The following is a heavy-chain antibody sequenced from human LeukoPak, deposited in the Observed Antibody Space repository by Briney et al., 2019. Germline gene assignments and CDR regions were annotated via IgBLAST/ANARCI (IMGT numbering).Heavy chain of an antibody. CDR2: IRSKPSSYTT. CDR1: GFDFSAFY. D-gene: IGHD2-15*01. J-gene: IGHJ4*02. V-gene: IGHV3-73*01. CDR3: IRQACSGGSCSYVDY. Sequence: GGSLRLSCAASGFDFSAFYMHWVRQASGRGLEWVGLIRSKPSSYTTVYAASVKGRFTISRDDSKNTAYLQMNSLKAEDTTVYYCIRQACSGGSCSYVDYWGQGTLVTVSS.